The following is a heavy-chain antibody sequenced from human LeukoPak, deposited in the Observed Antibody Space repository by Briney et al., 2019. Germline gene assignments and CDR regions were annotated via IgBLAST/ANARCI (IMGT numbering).Heavy chain of an antibody. J-gene: IGHJ4*02. V-gene: IGHV1-46*01. Sequence: ASLKVSCKASGYTFTGYYMHWVRQAPGQGLEWMGIINPSGGSTSYAQKFQGRVTMTRDTSTSTVYMELSSLRSEDTAVYYCARDGNDYYDSSGYTGGHFDYWGQGTLVTVSS. CDR3: ARDGNDYYDSSGYTGGHFDY. CDR1: GYTFTGYY. D-gene: IGHD3-22*01. CDR2: INPSGGST.